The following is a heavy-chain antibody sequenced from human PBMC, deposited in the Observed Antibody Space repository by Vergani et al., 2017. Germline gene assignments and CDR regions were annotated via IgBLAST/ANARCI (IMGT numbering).Heavy chain of an antibody. V-gene: IGHV3-15*01. Sequence: EVQLVESGGGLVKPGGSLRLSCAASGFTFSNAWMSWVRQAPGKGLEWVGRIKSKTDGGTTDYAAPVKGRFTISRDDSKNTLYLQMNSLRAEDTAVYYCAKSIVGATSLDYWGQGTLVTVSS. CDR3: AKSIVGATSLDY. J-gene: IGHJ4*02. CDR2: IKSKTDGGTT. D-gene: IGHD1-26*01. CDR1: GFTFSNAW.